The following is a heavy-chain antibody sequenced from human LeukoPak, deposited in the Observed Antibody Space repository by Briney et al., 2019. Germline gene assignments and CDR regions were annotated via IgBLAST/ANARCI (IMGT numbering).Heavy chain of an antibody. D-gene: IGHD3-3*01. V-gene: IGHV3-21*01. J-gene: IGHJ6*03. Sequence: GGSLRLSCAASGFTFSSYSMNWVRQAPGKGLEWVSSISSSSSHIYYAESVKGRFTISRDNAKNSLYLQMNSLRAEDTAVYYCARPRSSTRYYDFWSGYYHYYYYYMDVWGKGTTVTVSS. CDR2: ISSSSSHI. CDR1: GFTFSSYS. CDR3: ARPRSSTRYYDFWSGYYHYYYYYMDV.